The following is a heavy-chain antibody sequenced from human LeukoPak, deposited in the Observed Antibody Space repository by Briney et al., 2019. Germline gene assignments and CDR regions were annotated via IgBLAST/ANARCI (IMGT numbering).Heavy chain of an antibody. V-gene: IGHV4-30-2*01. J-gene: IGHJ4*02. CDR2: IYPSGST. D-gene: IGHD2-21*02. CDR1: GGSISSGGYS. CDR3: ARGVVTAIEDYFDY. Sequence: SQTLSLTCAVSGGSISSGGYSWSWIRQPPGKGLEWIGYIYPSGSTYYNPSLKSRVTISVDRSKNQFSLKLSSVTAADTAVYYCARGVVTAIEDYFDYWGQGTLSPSPQ.